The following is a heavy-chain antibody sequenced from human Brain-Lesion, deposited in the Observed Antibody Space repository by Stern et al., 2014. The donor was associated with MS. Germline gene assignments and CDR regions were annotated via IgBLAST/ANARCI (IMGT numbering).Heavy chain of an antibody. D-gene: IGHD5-18*01. CDR3: ASGYRIFDY. V-gene: IGHV4-61*02. Sequence: VQLVESGPGLVKPSPTLYLTCNVSGGSISSGSDYWSWLRQPVGKGLPWIGRIPPRGGAYSTPSLTSRVTIAEETTKTPFSLELTSATAADTAIYYCASGYRIFDYWGQGILVTVSS. J-gene: IGHJ4*02. CDR2: IPPRGGA. CDR1: GGSISSGSDY.